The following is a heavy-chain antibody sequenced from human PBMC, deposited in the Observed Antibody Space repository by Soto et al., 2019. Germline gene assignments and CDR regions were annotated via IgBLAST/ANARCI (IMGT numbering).Heavy chain of an antibody. CDR3: ARDLSWAFDH. CDR1: GFSFRDHS. J-gene: IGHJ4*02. D-gene: IGHD6-13*01. CDR2: IRGTTTI. Sequence: DVQLVESGGGLVQPGGSPRLSCAASGFSFRDHSMNWVRQAPGKGLEWISYIRGTTTISYADSVKGRFTISRDNAENSLYLQMNSLRDEDTAVYYCARDLSWAFDHWGQGALVTVSS. V-gene: IGHV3-48*02.